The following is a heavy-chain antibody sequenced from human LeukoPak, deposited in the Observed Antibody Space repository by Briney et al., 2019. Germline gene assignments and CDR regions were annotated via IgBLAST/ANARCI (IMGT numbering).Heavy chain of an antibody. Sequence: GGSLRLSCAASGFTFSSYTMSWVRQAPGKGLEWVSAISGSGGSTYYADSVKGRFTISRDNAKNSLYLQMNSLRAEDTAVYYCARGDYSSFGYFDYWGQGTLVTVSS. CDR3: ARGDYSSFGYFDY. CDR2: ISGSGGST. CDR1: GFTFSSYT. D-gene: IGHD4-17*01. V-gene: IGHV3-23*01. J-gene: IGHJ4*02.